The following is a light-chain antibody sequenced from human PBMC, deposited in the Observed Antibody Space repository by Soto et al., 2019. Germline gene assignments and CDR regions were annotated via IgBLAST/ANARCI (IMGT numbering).Light chain of an antibody. V-gene: IGKV3-15*01. CDR2: GAS. CDR3: QQYNSCPPWT. Sequence: EIVLTQSPATLSVSPGERATLSCRASQSVSSNYLFWYQQKPGQPPRLLIYGASSRATGIPARFSGSGSGTEFTLTISSMQAEDFAVYYCQQYNSCPPWTFGQGTKVEIK. J-gene: IGKJ1*01. CDR1: QSVSSN.